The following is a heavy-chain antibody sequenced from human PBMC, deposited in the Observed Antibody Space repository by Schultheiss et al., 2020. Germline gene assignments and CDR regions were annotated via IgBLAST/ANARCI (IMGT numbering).Heavy chain of an antibody. Sequence: GESLKIACAASGFTFSSYGMHWVRQAPGKGLEWVAVIWYDGSNKYYADSVKGRFTISRDNSKNTLYLQMNSLRAEDTAVYYCARDRVAGPAHHPGDAFDIWGQGTTVTVSS. CDR2: IWYDGSNK. J-gene: IGHJ3*02. CDR1: GFTFSSYG. V-gene: IGHV3-33*01. CDR3: ARDRVAGPAHHPGDAFDI. D-gene: IGHD6-19*01.